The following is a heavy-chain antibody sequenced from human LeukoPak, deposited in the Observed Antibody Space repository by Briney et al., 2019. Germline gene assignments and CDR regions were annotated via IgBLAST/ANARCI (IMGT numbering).Heavy chain of an antibody. CDR2: INPSGGST. J-gene: IGHJ4*02. CDR1: GYTFTGYY. D-gene: IGHD1-26*01. Sequence: AAVKVSCKASGYTFTGYYMHWVRQAPGQGLEWMGIINPSGGSTSYAQKFQGRVTMTRDMSTSTVYMELSSLRSEDTAVYYCARVAIVGATTHFDYWGQGTLVTVSS. V-gene: IGHV1-46*01. CDR3: ARVAIVGATTHFDY.